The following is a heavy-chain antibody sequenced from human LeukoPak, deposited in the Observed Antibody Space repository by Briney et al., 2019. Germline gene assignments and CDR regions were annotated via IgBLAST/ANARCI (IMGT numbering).Heavy chain of an antibody. Sequence: GASVKVSCKASGYTFTGYYMHWVRQAPGQGLEWMGWINPNSGGTNYAQKFQGRVTMTRDTSISTAYMELSRLRSDDTAVYYCARDQKPYYDILTGYSIWGQGTMVTVSS. J-gene: IGHJ3*02. CDR1: GYTFTGYY. D-gene: IGHD3-9*01. CDR3: ARDQKPYYDILTGYSI. V-gene: IGHV1-2*02. CDR2: INPNSGGT.